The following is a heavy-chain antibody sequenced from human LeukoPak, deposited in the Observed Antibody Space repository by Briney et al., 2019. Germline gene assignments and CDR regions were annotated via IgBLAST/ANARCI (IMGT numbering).Heavy chain of an antibody. Sequence: ASVKVSCKASGYTFTSYGISWVRQAPGQGLEWMGWISGYNGDTNYAQKLQGRVTMTTDTSTSTAYMELRSLRSDDTAVYYCARTRAAAGTVLGWFDPWGQGTLVTVSS. D-gene: IGHD6-13*01. V-gene: IGHV1-18*01. CDR3: ARTRAAAGTVLGWFDP. CDR2: ISGYNGDT. CDR1: GYTFTSYG. J-gene: IGHJ5*02.